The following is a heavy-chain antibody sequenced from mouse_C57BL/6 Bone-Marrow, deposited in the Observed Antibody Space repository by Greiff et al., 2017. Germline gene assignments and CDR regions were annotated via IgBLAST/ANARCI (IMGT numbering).Heavy chain of an antibody. CDR2: IDPSDSYT. Sequence: QVQLQQPGAELVKPGASVKLSCKASGYTFTSYWMQWVKQRPGQGLEWIGEIDPSDSYTNYNQKFKGKATLTVDTSSSTAYMQLSSLTSEDSAVYYCARTAQATLFAYWGQGTLVTVSA. V-gene: IGHV1-50*01. J-gene: IGHJ3*01. D-gene: IGHD3-2*02. CDR1: GYTFTSYW. CDR3: ARTAQATLFAY.